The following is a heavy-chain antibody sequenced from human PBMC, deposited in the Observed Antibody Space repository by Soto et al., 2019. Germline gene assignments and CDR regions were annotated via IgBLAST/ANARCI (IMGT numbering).Heavy chain of an antibody. CDR3: ARVSSSIVVVPDYGMDV. CDR2: ISGKNGNT. CDR1: GYTFISHG. V-gene: IGHV1-18*04. J-gene: IGHJ6*02. Sequence: QVQLVQSGVEVKKPGASVKVSCKASGYTFISHGISWVRQAPGQGLEWMGWISGKNGNTNYAQKLQGRVTLTKDTSTCTASMELRSLRSDDTAVYYCARVSSSIVVVPDYGMDVWGQGTTVTVSS. D-gene: IGHD2-2*01.